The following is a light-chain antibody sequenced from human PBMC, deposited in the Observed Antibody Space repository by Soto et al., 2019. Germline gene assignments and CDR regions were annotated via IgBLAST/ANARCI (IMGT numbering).Light chain of an antibody. J-gene: IGKJ1*01. V-gene: IGKV3-15*01. CDR1: HYIYSN. CDR2: GAY. CDR3: QQYDDWPS. Sequence: EIVMTQSPATLSVSPGERATLSCTASHYIYSNVAWFQQRPGQAPRLLIFGAYTRASGIPGRFSGSGSGTEFTLTISSLQSEDFAVYYCQQYDDWPSFGQGTKVDIK.